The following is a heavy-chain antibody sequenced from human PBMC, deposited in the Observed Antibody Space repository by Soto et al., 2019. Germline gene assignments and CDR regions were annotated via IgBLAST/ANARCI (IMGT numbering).Heavy chain of an antibody. CDR3: AREWELPNYYGMDV. V-gene: IGHV3-53*01. D-gene: IGHD1-26*01. CDR2: IYSGGST. J-gene: IGHJ6*02. CDR1: GFTVSSNY. Sequence: EVQLVESGGGLIQPGGSLRLSCAASGFTVSSNYMSWVRQAPGKGLEWVSVIYSGGSTYYADSVKGRFTISRDNSKNTVHLQMNSLRAEGTAVYYCAREWELPNYYGMDVWGQGTTVTVSS.